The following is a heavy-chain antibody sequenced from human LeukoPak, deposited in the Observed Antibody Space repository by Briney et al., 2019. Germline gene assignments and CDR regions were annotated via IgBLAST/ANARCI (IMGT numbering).Heavy chain of an antibody. V-gene: IGHV4-34*01. CDR3: ARGRKYGGIVVVVAATRGYFDY. CDR1: GGSFSGYY. CDR2: INHSGST. D-gene: IGHD2-15*01. J-gene: IGHJ4*02. Sequence: SETLSLTCAVYGGSFSGYYWSWIRQPPGKELEWIGEINHSGSTNYNPSLKSRVTISVDTSKNQFSLKLSSVTAADTAVYYCARGRKYGGIVVVVAATRGYFDYWGQGTLVTVSS.